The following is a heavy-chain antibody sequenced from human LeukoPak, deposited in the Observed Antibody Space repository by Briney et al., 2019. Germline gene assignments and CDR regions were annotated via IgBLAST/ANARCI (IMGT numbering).Heavy chain of an antibody. CDR1: GGSFSGYY. Sequence: SETLSLTCAVYGGSFSGYYWSWIRQPPGKGLEWIGEINHSGSTNYNPSLKSRVTISVDTSKNQFSLKLSSVTAADTAVYYCARGRADYDSSGYYYLYYFDCWGQGTLVTVSS. CDR2: INHSGST. J-gene: IGHJ4*02. D-gene: IGHD3-22*01. CDR3: ARGRADYDSSGYYYLYYFDC. V-gene: IGHV4-34*01.